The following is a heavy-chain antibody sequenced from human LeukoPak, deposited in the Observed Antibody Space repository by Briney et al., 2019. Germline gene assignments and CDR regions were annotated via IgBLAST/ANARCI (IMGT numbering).Heavy chain of an antibody. V-gene: IGHV4-39*07. Sequence: SSQTLSLTCTVSGGSISSGSYYWSWIRQPPGKGLEWIGSIYHSGSTYYNPSLESRVTISVDTSKNQFSLKLSSVTAADTAVYYCARDRSLRYFDWPIGGDAFDIWGQGTMVTVSS. CDR2: IYHSGST. J-gene: IGHJ3*02. CDR3: ARDRSLRYFDWPIGGDAFDI. CDR1: GGSISSGSYY. D-gene: IGHD3-9*01.